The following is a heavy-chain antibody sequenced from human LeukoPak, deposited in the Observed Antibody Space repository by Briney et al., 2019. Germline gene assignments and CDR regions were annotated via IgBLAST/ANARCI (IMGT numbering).Heavy chain of an antibody. CDR2: IYHDGNT. V-gene: IGHV4-38-2*02. Sequence: PSETLSLTCTVSGYSVSSDYYWGWIRQPPGEGPEWIGSIYHDGNTYYNPSLKSRVTISVDTSKNQFSLKLTYMTAEDRAVYYCARATTVTTRWFDPWGQGTLVTVSS. D-gene: IGHD4-11*01. CDR1: GYSVSSDYY. J-gene: IGHJ5*02. CDR3: ARATTVTTRWFDP.